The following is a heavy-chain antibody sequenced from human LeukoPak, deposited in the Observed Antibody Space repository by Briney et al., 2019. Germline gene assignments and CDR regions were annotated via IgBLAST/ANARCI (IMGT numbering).Heavy chain of an antibody. D-gene: IGHD2-2*01. V-gene: IGHV1-2*02. CDR2: INPNSGGT. CDR1: GYTFTGYY. Sequence: ASVKVSCKASGYTFTGYYMHWVRQAPGQGLEWMGWINPNSGGTNYAQKFQGRVTMTRDTSISTAYMELSRLRSDDTAVYYCAIGDCSSTSCYVDYWGQGALVTVSS. J-gene: IGHJ4*02. CDR3: AIGDCSSTSCYVDY.